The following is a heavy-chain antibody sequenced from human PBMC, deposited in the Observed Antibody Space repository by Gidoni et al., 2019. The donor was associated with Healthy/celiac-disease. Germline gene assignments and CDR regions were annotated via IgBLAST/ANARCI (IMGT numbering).Heavy chain of an antibody. CDR1: GGTFSSYA. Sequence: QVQLVQSGAEVKKPGSSVKVSCKASGGTFSSYAISWVRQAPGQGLGWMGGIIPILGKANYTQKFQCIVTITADEPTSTAYMELSSLRSEDTAVYYCARVHALLYGGNSQYAFDILGQGTMVTVSS. D-gene: IGHD2-21*02. J-gene: IGHJ3*02. CDR3: ARVHALLYGGNSQYAFDI. V-gene: IGHV1-69*01. CDR2: IIPILGKA.